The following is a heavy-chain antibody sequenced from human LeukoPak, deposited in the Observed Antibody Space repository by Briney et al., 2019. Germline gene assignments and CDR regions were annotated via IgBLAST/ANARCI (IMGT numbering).Heavy chain of an antibody. CDR3: ARDPVAAAQRGYFDY. D-gene: IGHD6-13*01. CDR2: ISYDGSNK. J-gene: IGHJ4*02. V-gene: IGHV3-30*04. Sequence: GGSLRLSCAASGFTFSSYAMHWVRQAPGKGLGWVAVISYDGSNKYYADSVKGRFTISRDNSKNTLYLQMNSLRAEDTAVYYCARDPVAAAQRGYFDYWGQGTLVTVSS. CDR1: GFTFSSYA.